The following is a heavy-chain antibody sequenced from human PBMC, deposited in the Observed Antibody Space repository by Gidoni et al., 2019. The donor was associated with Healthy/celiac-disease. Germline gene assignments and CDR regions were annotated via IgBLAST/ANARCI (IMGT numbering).Heavy chain of an antibody. V-gene: IGHV1-46*03. J-gene: IGHJ6*02. CDR1: GYTFTSYY. CDR3: AREAGYSSSWYYYGMDV. Sequence: QVQLVQSGAEVKKPGASVKVSCKASGYTFTSYYMHWVRQAPGQGREWMGIINPSGGSTSYAQKFQGRVTMTRDTSTSTVYMELSSLRSEDTAVYYCAREAGYSSSWYYYGMDVWGQGTTVTVSS. D-gene: IGHD6-13*01. CDR2: INPSGGST.